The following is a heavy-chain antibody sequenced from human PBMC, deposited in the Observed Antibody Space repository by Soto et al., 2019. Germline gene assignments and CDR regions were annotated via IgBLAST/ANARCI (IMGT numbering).Heavy chain of an antibody. D-gene: IGHD4-17*01. V-gene: IGHV4-59*08. CDR3: ARHLTYGDYVGLDY. Sequence: SETLSLTCTVSGGSISSYYWSWIRQPPGKGLEWIGYIYYSGSTNYNPSLKSRVTISVDTSKNQFSLKLSSVTAADTAVYYCARHLTYGDYVGLDYWGQGTLVTVSS. CDR1: GGSISSYY. J-gene: IGHJ4*02. CDR2: IYYSGST.